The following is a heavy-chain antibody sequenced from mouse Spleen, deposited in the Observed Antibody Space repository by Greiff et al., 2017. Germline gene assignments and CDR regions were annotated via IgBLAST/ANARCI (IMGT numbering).Heavy chain of an antibody. Sequence: EVKLVESGGGLVKPGGSLKLFCAASGFTFSSYAMSWVRQTPEKRLEWVATISDGGSYTYYPDNVKGRFTISRDNAKNNLYLQMSHLKSEDTAMYYCARETYYGSSYWYFDVWGTGTTVTVSS. CDR3: ARETYYGSSYWYFDV. CDR1: GFTFSSYA. J-gene: IGHJ1*03. CDR2: ISDGGSYT. V-gene: IGHV5-4*01. D-gene: IGHD1-1*01.